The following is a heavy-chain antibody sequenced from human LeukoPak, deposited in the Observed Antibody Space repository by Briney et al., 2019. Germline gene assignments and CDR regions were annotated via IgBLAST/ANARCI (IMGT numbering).Heavy chain of an antibody. CDR3: AREPEKTLEIAAAGTIYMDV. J-gene: IGHJ6*03. V-gene: IGHV1-18*01. CDR1: GYTFTSYG. D-gene: IGHD6-13*01. Sequence: ASVKVSCKASGYTFTSYGISWVRQAPGQGLEWMGWISAYNGNTNYAQKLQGRVTMTTDTSTSTAYMELRSLRSDDTAVYYCAREPEKTLEIAAAGTIYMDVWGKGTTVTVSS. CDR2: ISAYNGNT.